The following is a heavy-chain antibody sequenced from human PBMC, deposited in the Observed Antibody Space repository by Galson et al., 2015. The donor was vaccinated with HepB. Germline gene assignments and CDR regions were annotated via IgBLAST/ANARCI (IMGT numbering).Heavy chain of an antibody. D-gene: IGHD1-26*01. CDR3: TRPGGGSDYYYGMDV. CDR2: IRSKTNNYAT. V-gene: IGHV3-73*01. J-gene: IGHJ6*02. Sequence: SLRLSCAASGFTVSGSAMHWVRQASGKGLEWVGRIRSKTNNYATAYAESVKGRFTVSRDDSKNTAYLQMNSLKTEDTAVYYCTRPGGGSDYYYGMDVWGQGTTVTVSS. CDR1: GFTVSGSA.